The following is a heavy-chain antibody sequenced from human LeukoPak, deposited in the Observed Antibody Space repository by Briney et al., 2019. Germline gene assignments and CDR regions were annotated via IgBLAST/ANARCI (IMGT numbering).Heavy chain of an antibody. D-gene: IGHD3-22*01. V-gene: IGHV4-59*01. J-gene: IGHJ3*02. CDR1: GGSISSYY. CDR2: IHYSGST. CDR3: ARDSYYYDSSGYYYTGAFDI. Sequence: SETLSLTCTVSGGSISSYYWSWIRQPPGKGLEWIGYIHYSGSTNYNPSLKSRVTISVDTSKNQFSLKLSSVTAADTAVYYCARDSYYYDSSGYYYTGAFDIWGQGTMVTVSS.